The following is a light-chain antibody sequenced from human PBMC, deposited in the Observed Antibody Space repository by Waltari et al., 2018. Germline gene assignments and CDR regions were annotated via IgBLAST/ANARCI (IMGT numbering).Light chain of an antibody. CDR1: LSNIGANF. J-gene: IGLJ1*01. CDR3: AAWDDSLGGHFV. V-gene: IGLV1-47*01. CDR2: RND. Sequence: QSVLTQPPSASGTPGQRVPTSCSGSLSNIGANFVYWYQQVPGTAPKLLIYRNDQRPSGVPDRFSASKSGSSASLAISGLRSEDEADYFCAAWDDSLGGHFVFGTGTKVIV.